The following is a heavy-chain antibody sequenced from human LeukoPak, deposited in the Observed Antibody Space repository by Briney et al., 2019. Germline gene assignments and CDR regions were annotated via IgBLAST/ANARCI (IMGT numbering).Heavy chain of an antibody. CDR2: ISGSGGST. D-gene: IGHD3-22*01. V-gene: IGHV3-23*01. J-gene: IGHJ4*02. CDR1: GISFSNYA. Sequence: GGSLRLSCVASGISFSNYAMTWVRQAPGKGLEWVSAISGSGGSTYYADSVEGRFTISRDNSKNTLYLQMDSLRAEDTAVYYCAKSVVYYYGSTGYYTEPYYFDYWGQGTLVTVSS. CDR3: AKSVVYYYGSTGYYTEPYYFDY.